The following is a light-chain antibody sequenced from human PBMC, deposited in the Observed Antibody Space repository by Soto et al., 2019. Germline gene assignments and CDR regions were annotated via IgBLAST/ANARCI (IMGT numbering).Light chain of an antibody. CDR2: GAS. CDR1: QSVSSN. CDR3: QQYGSSLFT. V-gene: IGKV3-15*01. J-gene: IGKJ1*01. Sequence: EIVMTQSPATLSVSPGERATLSCRASQSVSSNLAWYQQKPGQAPRPLIYGASTRATGIPARFSGSGSGTEFTLTISRLEPEDFAVYYCQQYGSSLFTFGQGTKVDIK.